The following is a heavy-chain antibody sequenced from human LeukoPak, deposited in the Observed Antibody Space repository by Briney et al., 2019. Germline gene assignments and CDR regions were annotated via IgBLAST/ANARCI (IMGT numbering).Heavy chain of an antibody. V-gene: IGHV4-34*01. J-gene: IGHJ4*02. CDR2: INHSGST. D-gene: IGHD2-2*01. CDR3: ARGRTFIVVVPAAMDRRYYFDY. CDR1: GGSISSYY. Sequence: SETLSLTCTVSGGSISSYYWSWIRQPPGKGLEWIGEINHSGSTNYNPSLKSRVTISVDTSKNQFSLKVSSVTAADTAVYYCARGRTFIVVVPAAMDRRYYFDYWGQGTLVTVSS.